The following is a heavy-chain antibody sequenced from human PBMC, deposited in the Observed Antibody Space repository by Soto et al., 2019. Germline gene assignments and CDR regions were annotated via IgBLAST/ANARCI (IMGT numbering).Heavy chain of an antibody. J-gene: IGHJ6*02. V-gene: IGHV5-51*01. D-gene: IGHD5-12*01. CDR2: IYPGDSDT. Sequence: GESLKISCKGSGYSFTSYWIGWMRQMAGKGLEWMGIIYPGDSDTRYSPSFQGQVTISADKSISTAYLQWSSLKASDTAMYYCARHRRDGYKAIDGMDVWGQGTTVTVSS. CDR3: ARHRRDGYKAIDGMDV. CDR1: GYSFTSYW.